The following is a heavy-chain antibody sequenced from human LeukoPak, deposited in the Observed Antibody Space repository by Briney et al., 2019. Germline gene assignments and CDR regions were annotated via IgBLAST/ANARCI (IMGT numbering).Heavy chain of an antibody. D-gene: IGHD4-17*01. J-gene: IGHJ4*02. Sequence: SQTLSLTCDVSGGSISSGGYSWSWIRQPPGKGLEWIGYIYHSGSTYYNPSLKSRVTISVDRSKNQFSLKLSSVTAADTAVYYCARVHGPTGFDYWGQGTLVTVSS. CDR1: GGSISSGGYS. CDR2: IYHSGST. CDR3: ARVHGPTGFDY. V-gene: IGHV4-30-2*01.